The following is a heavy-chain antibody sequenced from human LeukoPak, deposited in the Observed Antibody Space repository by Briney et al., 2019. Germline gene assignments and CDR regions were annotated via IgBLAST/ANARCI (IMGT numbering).Heavy chain of an antibody. CDR1: GYTFTSYA. V-gene: IGHV7-4-1*02. Sequence: GASVKVSCKASGYTFTSYAMNWVRQAPGQGLEWMGWINTNTGNPTYAQGFTGRFVFSLDTSVSTAYLQISSLKAEDTAVYYCARDQDTAMAPYSFDYWGQGTLVTVSS. CDR3: ARDQDTAMAPYSFDY. D-gene: IGHD5-18*01. CDR2: INTNTGNP. J-gene: IGHJ4*02.